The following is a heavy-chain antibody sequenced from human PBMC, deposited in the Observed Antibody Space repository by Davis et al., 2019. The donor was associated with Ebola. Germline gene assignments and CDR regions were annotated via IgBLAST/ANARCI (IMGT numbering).Heavy chain of an antibody. D-gene: IGHD6-19*01. Sequence: ASVKVSCKASGYTFTGYYMHWVRQAPGQGLEWMGWINPNSGGTNSAQKFQGWVTMTRDTSISTAYMELSRLRSDDTAVYYCARGSGWSPKYMDVWGKGTTVTVSS. CDR3: ARGSGWSPKYMDV. J-gene: IGHJ6*03. V-gene: IGHV1-2*04. CDR1: GYTFTGYY. CDR2: INPNSGGT.